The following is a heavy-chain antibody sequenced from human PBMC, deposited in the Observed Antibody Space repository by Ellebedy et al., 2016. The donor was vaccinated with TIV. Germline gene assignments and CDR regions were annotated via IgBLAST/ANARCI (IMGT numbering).Heavy chain of an antibody. Sequence: GGSLRLSCAASGFTFSSYAMHWVRQAPGKGLEWVAVISYDGSNKYYADSVKGRFTISRDNAKNSLYLQMNSLRAEDAAVYYCASPDVWGQGTTVTVSS. CDR1: GFTFSSYA. V-gene: IGHV3-30-3*01. CDR3: ASPDV. J-gene: IGHJ6*02. CDR2: ISYDGSNK.